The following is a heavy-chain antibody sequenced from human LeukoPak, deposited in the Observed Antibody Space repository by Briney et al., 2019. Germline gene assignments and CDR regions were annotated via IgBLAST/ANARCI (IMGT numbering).Heavy chain of an antibody. J-gene: IGHJ4*02. D-gene: IGHD6-19*01. CDR1: GLTFSNSA. CDR3: AHVMRTGWYPLE. CDR2: ISGSGGST. Sequence: QSGGSLRLSCAASGLTFSNSAMSWVRQAPGKGLEWVSDISGSGGSTYYADSVKGRFTISRDNSKNTLYLQMNSLRAEDTAVHYCAHVMRTGWYPLEWGQGTLVTVSS. V-gene: IGHV3-23*01.